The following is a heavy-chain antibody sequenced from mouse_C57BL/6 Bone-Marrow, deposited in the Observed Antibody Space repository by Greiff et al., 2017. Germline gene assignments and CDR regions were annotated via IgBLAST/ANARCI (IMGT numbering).Heavy chain of an antibody. J-gene: IGHJ1*03. CDR1: GYTFTSYG. V-gene: IGHV1-81*01. Sequence: VQLQQSGAELARPGASVKLSCKASGYTFTSYGISWVKQRTGQGLEWIGEIYPRSGNTYYNEKFKGKATLTADKSSSTAYMELRSLTSEDSAVYVCARRDDYDASYWYFDVWGTGTTVTVSS. CDR2: IYPRSGNT. CDR3: ARRDDYDASYWYFDV. D-gene: IGHD2-4*01.